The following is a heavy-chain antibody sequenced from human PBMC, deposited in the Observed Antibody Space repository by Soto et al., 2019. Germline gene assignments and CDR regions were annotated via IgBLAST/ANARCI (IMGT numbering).Heavy chain of an antibody. V-gene: IGHV3-23*01. CDR3: ARGWVTPGPIEY. CDR1: GFTFSAYA. CDR2: NSGSGGST. J-gene: IGHJ4*02. Sequence: EVQLLESGGGLVQPGGSLRLSCAASGFTFSAYAMRWVRQAPGKGLEWVSVNSGSGGSTYYADSVKGRFTISRDNSKNTLYLQMNSLRDGGTVVYYCARGWVTPGPIEYLGQGILVTGSS. D-gene: IGHD2-21*02.